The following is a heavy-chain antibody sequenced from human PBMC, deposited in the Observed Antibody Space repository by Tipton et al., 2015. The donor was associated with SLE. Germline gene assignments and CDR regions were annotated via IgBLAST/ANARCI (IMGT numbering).Heavy chain of an antibody. V-gene: IGHV4-59*12. CDR1: GDSISSYY. Sequence: TLSLTCTVSGDSISSYYWSWIRQPPGKGLEWIGYIYYSGSANYNPSLKSRVTISVDTSKNQFSLKLSSVTAADTAVYYCARGGESYDYWRQGTPVTVSS. CDR3: ARGGESYDY. J-gene: IGHJ4*02. CDR2: IYYSGSA. D-gene: IGHD1-26*01.